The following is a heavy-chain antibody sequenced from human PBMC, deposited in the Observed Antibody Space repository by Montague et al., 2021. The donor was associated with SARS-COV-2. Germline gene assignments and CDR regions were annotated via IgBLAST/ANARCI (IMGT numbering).Heavy chain of an antibody. CDR2: ISYDGSNK. CDR1: GSTFSSYA. D-gene: IGHD3-16*02. V-gene: IGHV3-30-3*01. Sequence: SLRLSCAASGSTFSSYAMHWVRQAPGKGLEWVAVISYDGSNKYYADSVKGRFTISRDNSKNTLYLQMNSLRAEDTAVYYCARDRIGLRLGELSLREGYYGMDVWGQGTTVTVSS. J-gene: IGHJ6*02. CDR3: ARDRIGLRLGELSLREGYYGMDV.